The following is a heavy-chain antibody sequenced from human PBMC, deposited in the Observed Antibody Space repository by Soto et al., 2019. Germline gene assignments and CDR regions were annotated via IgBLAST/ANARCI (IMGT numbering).Heavy chain of an antibody. CDR1: GGSISSYY. V-gene: IGHV4-59*01. CDR2: IYYSGRT. J-gene: IGHJ6*02. CDR3: ARNPCGGSGGSCYSGGYYSSYNGMDV. Sequence: QVQLQESGPGLVKPSETLSLTCTVSGGSISSYYWSWIRQPPGKGLEWIGYIYYSGRTNYNPSLKSRVTISVDTSKDQFSLKLSSVPAADTAVYYCARNPCGGSGGSCYSGGYYSSYNGMDVWGQGTTVTVSS. D-gene: IGHD2-15*01.